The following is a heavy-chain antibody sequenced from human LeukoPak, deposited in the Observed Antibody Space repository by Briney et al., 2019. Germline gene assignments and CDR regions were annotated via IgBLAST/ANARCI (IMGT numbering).Heavy chain of an antibody. J-gene: IGHJ4*02. Sequence: SETLSLTCAVYGGSFSNYYWSCIRQSPGKGLEWIGEINHSGSTNYNPSLKSRVTISVDTSKNQFSLKLRSVTAADTAVYYCARRVRGYGGTLFDYWGQGTLVTVSS. D-gene: IGHD4-23*01. CDR1: GGSFSNYY. CDR3: ARRVRGYGGTLFDY. CDR2: INHSGST. V-gene: IGHV4-34*01.